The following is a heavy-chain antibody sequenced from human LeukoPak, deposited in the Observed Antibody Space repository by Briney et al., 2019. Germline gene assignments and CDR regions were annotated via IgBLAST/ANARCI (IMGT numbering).Heavy chain of an antibody. CDR3: ARGHYDVLAASYKWTPDY. D-gene: IGHD3-9*01. J-gene: IGHJ4*02. V-gene: IGHV3-21*01. CDR1: GFTFSSYA. CDR2: ITSGGDYI. Sequence: GGSLRLSCAASGFTFSSYAMSWVRQAPGKGLEWVSSITSGGDYIYYADSVKGRFTTSRDNAKNSLSLQLNSLRVEDTAVYYCARGHYDVLAASYKWTPDYWGQGTLVTVSS.